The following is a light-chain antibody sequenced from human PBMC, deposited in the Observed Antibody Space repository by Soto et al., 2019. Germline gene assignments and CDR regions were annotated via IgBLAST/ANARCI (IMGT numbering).Light chain of an antibody. Sequence: DIQLTQSPSFLSASVGDRVTITCRASQAISSYLAWYQQKPGKAPKLLIYAASTLQSGVPSRFSGSGSGTEFTLTISSLQPEDFATYYCQQYDNLPPITFGQGTRLESK. V-gene: IGKV1-9*01. CDR1: QAISSY. CDR3: QQYDNLPPIT. J-gene: IGKJ5*01. CDR2: AAS.